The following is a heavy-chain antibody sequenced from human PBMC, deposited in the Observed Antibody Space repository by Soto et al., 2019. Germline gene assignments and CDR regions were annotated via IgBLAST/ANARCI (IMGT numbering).Heavy chain of an antibody. V-gene: IGHV2-26*01. CDR1: GFSLSNARMG. CDR2: IFSNDEK. D-gene: IGHD4-17*01. CDR3: ARIPRMRPGPYGWFDP. Sequence: QVTLKESGPVLVKPTETLTLTCTVSGFSLSNARMGVSWIRQPPGKALEWLAHIFSNDEKSYSTSLKSRLTISKDTSKSQVVLTMTNVDPVDTATYYCARIPRMRPGPYGWFDPWGQGTLVTVSS. J-gene: IGHJ5*02.